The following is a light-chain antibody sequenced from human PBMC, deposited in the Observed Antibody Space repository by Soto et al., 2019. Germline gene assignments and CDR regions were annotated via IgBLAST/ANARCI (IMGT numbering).Light chain of an antibody. CDR3: GTWDSSLSAGVV. V-gene: IGLV1-51*01. CDR1: SSNIGNNY. CDR2: DNN. J-gene: IGLJ2*01. Sequence: QSVLTQPPSVSAAPGQKVTISCSGSSSNIGNNYVSWYQQLPGTAPKLLIYDNNKRPPGIPDRFSGSKPGTSATLGITGLQTGDEADYYCGTWDSSLSAGVVFGGGTQLTVL.